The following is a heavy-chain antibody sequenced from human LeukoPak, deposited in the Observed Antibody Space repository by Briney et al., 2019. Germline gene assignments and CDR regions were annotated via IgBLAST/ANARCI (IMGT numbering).Heavy chain of an antibody. V-gene: IGHV3-23*01. D-gene: IGHD5-12*01. CDR3: ARGYSGYDPFDY. CDR2: IGASGGST. Sequence: PGGSLRLSCAASGFTFSSSAMSWVRQAPGKGLQWVSAIGASGGSTYFADSVKGRFTISRDNSKNTLYLQMDSLRADDTAVYYCARGYSGYDPFDYWGQGTLVTVSS. CDR1: GFTFSSSA. J-gene: IGHJ4*02.